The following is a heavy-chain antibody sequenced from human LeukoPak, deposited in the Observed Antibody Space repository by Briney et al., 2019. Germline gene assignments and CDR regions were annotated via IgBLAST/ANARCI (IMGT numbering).Heavy chain of an antibody. J-gene: IGHJ4*02. CDR2: ISYDGSNK. V-gene: IGHV3-30-3*01. Sequence: GGSLRLSCAASGFTFSSYAMHGVRQAPGKGLEWVAVISYDGSNKYYADSVKGRFTISRDNSKNTLYLQMNSLRAEDTAVYYCARDQYSYGYVGYFDYWGQGTLVTVSS. CDR3: ARDQYSYGYVGYFDY. CDR1: GFTFSSYA. D-gene: IGHD5-18*01.